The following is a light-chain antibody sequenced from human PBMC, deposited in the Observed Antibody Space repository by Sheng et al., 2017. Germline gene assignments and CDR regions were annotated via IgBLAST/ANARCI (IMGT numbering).Light chain of an antibody. Sequence: DIVMTQSPDSLAVSLGERATINCKSSQSVLENSNNKDYLAWYQQKPGQTPKVLIYWASTRESGVPDRFTGSGSGTDFSLTISNLQAEDVAVYYCQQYYSTPLTFGGGTKVEIK. CDR1: QSVLENSNNKDY. V-gene: IGKV4-1*01. CDR2: WAS. CDR3: QQYYSTPLT. J-gene: IGKJ4*01.